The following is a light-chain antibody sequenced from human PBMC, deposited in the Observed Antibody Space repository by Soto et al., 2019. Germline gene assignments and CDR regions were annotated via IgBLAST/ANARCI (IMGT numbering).Light chain of an antibody. CDR3: AAWDDSLNGVV. Sequence: QSVLTQPPSACGTPGQRVTISCSGSSSNIGSNSVNWYQQLPGTAPKLLMYSSNQRPSGVPDRFSGSKSGTSASLAISGLQSEDEADYYCAAWDDSLNGVVFGGGTQLTVL. V-gene: IGLV1-44*01. CDR1: SSNIGSNS. J-gene: IGLJ2*01. CDR2: SSN.